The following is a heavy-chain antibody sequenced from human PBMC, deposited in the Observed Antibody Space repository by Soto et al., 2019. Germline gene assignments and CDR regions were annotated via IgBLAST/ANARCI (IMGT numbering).Heavy chain of an antibody. Sequence: GKGLEWVSVMYSGGSTYYADSVKGRFTISRDNSKNTLYLQMNSLRAEDTAVYYCARDIMGTFFFQAEDGIRYTVPVSAFLLNRSSDL. D-gene: IGHD3-9*01. J-gene: IGHJ2*01. V-gene: IGHV3-66*01. CDR3: ARDIMGTFFFQAEDGIRYTVPVSAFLLNRSSDL. CDR2: MYSGGST.